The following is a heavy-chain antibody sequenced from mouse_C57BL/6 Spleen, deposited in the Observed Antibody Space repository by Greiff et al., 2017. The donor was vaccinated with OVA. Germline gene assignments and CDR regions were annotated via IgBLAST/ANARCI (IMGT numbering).Heavy chain of an antibody. CDR1: GFTFSSYG. V-gene: IGHV5-6*01. J-gene: IGHJ1*03. Sequence: EVQLVESGGDLVKPGGSLKLSCAASGFTFSSYGMSWVRPTPDKRLEWVATISSGGSYTYYPDSVKGRFTISRDNAKNTLYLQMSSLKSEDTAMYYCARVITTVVATDDFDVWGTGTTVTVSS. D-gene: IGHD1-1*01. CDR3: ARVITTVVATDDFDV. CDR2: ISSGGSYT.